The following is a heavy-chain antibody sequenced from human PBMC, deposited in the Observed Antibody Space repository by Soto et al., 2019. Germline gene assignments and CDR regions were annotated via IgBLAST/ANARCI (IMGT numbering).Heavy chain of an antibody. CDR2: IWYDGSNK. CDR3: ARAPLYSSSWYYGY. CDR1: GFTFSSYG. D-gene: IGHD6-13*01. Sequence: QVQLVESGGGVVQPGRSLILSCAASGFTFSSYGMHWVRQAPGKGLEWVAVIWYDGSNKYYADSVKGRFTISRDNSKNTLYLQMNSLRAEDTAVYYCARAPLYSSSWYYGYWGQGTLVTVSS. J-gene: IGHJ4*02. V-gene: IGHV3-33*01.